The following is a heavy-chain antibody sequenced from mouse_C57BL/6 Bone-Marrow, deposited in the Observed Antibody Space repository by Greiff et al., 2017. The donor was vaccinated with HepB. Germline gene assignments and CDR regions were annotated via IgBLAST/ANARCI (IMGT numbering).Heavy chain of an antibody. CDR2: IDPANGNT. CDR1: GFNIKNTY. V-gene: IGHV14-3*01. Sequence: VQLQHSVAELVRPGASVKLSCTASGFNIKNTYMHWVKQRPEQGLEWIGRIDPANGNTKYAPKFQGKATLTADTSSNTAYLQLSSLTSEDTAIYYCALEYDCSSYGFDYWGQGTTLTVSS. CDR3: ALEYDCSSYGFDY. D-gene: IGHD1-1*01. J-gene: IGHJ2*01.